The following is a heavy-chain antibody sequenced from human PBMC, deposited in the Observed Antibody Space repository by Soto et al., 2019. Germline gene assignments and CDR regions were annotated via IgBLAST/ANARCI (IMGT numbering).Heavy chain of an antibody. Sequence: VGSLRLSCAASGFTFSSYAMSWVRQAPGKGLEWVSAISGSGGSTYYADSVKGRFTISRDNSKNTLYLQMNSLRAEDTAVYYCAKGFPYYYDSSGYSAPGAFDIWGQGTMVTVSS. CDR1: GFTFSSYA. J-gene: IGHJ3*02. CDR3: AKGFPYYYDSSGYSAPGAFDI. V-gene: IGHV3-23*01. CDR2: ISGSGGST. D-gene: IGHD3-22*01.